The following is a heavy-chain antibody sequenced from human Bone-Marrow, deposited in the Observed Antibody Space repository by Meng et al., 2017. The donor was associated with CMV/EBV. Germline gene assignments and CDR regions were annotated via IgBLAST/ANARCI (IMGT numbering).Heavy chain of an antibody. Sequence: SETLSLTCSVSGGSISSYYWSWIRQPPGKGLEWIGYIYYSGSTNYNPSLKSRVTISVDRSKNQFSLKLSSVTAADTAVYYCARDNFDTSYYGMDVWGQGTTVTVSS. D-gene: IGHD3-9*01. CDR2: IYYSGST. J-gene: IGHJ6*01. CDR1: GGSISSYY. V-gene: IGHV4-59*01. CDR3: ARDNFDTSYYGMDV.